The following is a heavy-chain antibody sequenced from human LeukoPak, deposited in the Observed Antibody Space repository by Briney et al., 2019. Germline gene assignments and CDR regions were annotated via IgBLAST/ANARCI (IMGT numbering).Heavy chain of an antibody. CDR3: ARDLHYYVAMGV. J-gene: IGHJ6*02. CDR1: GFTFSAYA. D-gene: IGHD3-10*02. CDR2: IGSDNKP. V-gene: IGHV3-23*01. Sequence: PGGSLRLSCEASGFTFSAYAMTWVRQAPGQGLEWVSSIGSDNKPHYSESVKGRFAISRDNSKSMLFLQLNSLRAEDAALYYCARDLHYYVAMGVWGQGTTVTVSS.